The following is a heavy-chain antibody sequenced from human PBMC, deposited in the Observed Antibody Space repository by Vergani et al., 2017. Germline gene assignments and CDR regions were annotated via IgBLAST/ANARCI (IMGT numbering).Heavy chain of an antibody. V-gene: IGHV1-69*01. D-gene: IGHD4-23*01. CDR3: ASALYYGGNPNYYYYYMDV. CDR1: GGTFSSYA. J-gene: IGHJ6*03. Sequence: QVQLVQSGAEVKKPGSSVKVSCKASGGTFSSYAISWVRQAPGQGLEWMGGIIPIFGTANYAQKFQGRVTITADDSTSTVYLELSSLRSEDTAVYYCASALYYGGNPNYYYYYMDVWGKGTTVTVSS. CDR2: IIPIFGTA.